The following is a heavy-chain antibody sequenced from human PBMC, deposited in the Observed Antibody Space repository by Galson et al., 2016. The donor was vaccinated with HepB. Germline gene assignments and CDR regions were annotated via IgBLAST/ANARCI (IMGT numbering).Heavy chain of an antibody. Sequence: PALVKPTQTLTLTCTFSGFTLSTGGVGVGWIRQPPGKALEWLALIYWDDDKRYRPSLKNRVTITKDASKNQVVLTMTNMDPVDTATYYCAHFTPGAFYAVLDYWGQGTLVTVSS. V-gene: IGHV2-5*02. CDR1: GFTLSTGGVG. D-gene: IGHD3-10*01. J-gene: IGHJ4*02. CDR3: AHFTPGAFYAVLDY. CDR2: IYWDDDK.